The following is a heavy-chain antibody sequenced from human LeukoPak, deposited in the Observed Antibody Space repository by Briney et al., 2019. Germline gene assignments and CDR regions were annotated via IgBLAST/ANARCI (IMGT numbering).Heavy chain of an antibody. J-gene: IGHJ4*02. CDR1: GFTFDDYA. D-gene: IGHD5-24*01. Sequence: GGSLRLSCAASGFTFDDYAMHWVRQAPGKGLEWVSGISWNSGSIGYADSVKGRFTISRDNAKNSLYLQMNSLRAEDTAVYYCAKEDSRDGYNSDYWGQGTLVTVSS. CDR2: ISWNSGSI. V-gene: IGHV3-9*01. CDR3: AKEDSRDGYNSDY.